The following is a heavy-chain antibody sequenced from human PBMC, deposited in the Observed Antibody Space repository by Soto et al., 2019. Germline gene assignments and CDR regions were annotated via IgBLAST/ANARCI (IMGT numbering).Heavy chain of an antibody. CDR3: AKCVDYDFWSGYYTDY. D-gene: IGHD3-3*01. J-gene: IGHJ4*02. Sequence: GGSLRLSCAASGFTFSSYAMSWVRQAPGKGLEWVSAISGSGGSTYYADSVKGRFTISRDNSKNTLYLQMNSLRAEDTAVYYCAKCVDYDFWSGYYTDYWGQGTLVTVSS. V-gene: IGHV3-23*01. CDR1: GFTFSSYA. CDR2: ISGSGGST.